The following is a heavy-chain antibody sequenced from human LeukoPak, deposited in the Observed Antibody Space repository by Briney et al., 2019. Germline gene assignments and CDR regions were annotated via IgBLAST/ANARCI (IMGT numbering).Heavy chain of an antibody. D-gene: IGHD2-8*01. CDR1: GYSFTSYW. J-gene: IGHJ4*02. CDR3: ARTYCTNGVCPHFDY. V-gene: IGHV5-51*01. Sequence: GESLKISCKGSGYSFTSYWIGWVRQMPGKGLEWMGIIYPGDSDTRYSPSFQGQVTISADKSISTAYLQWSSLKASDTAMYYCARTYCTNGVCPHFDYWGQGTQVTVSS. CDR2: IYPGDSDT.